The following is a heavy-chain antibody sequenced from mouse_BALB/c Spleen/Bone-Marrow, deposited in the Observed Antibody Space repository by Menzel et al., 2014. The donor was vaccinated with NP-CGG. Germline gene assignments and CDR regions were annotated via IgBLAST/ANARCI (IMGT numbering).Heavy chain of an antibody. V-gene: IGHV1S137*01. CDR3: AREGNGNLDY. CDR1: GYTFTDYA. CDR2: ISTYYGDA. Sequence: VQLQESGAELVRPGVSVKNSCKGSGYTFTDYAMHWVKQSHAKSLEWIGVISTYYGDASYNQKFKGKATMTVDKSSSTAYMELARLTSEDSAIYYCAREGNGNLDYWGQGTTLTVSS. J-gene: IGHJ2*01. D-gene: IGHD2-1*01.